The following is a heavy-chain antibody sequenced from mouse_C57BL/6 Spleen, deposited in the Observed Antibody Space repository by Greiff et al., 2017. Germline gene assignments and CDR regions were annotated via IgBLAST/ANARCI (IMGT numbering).Heavy chain of an antibody. J-gene: IGHJ2*01. Sequence: QVQLKESGAELARPGASVKMSCKASGYTFTSYTMHWVKQRPGQGLEWIGYINPSSGYTKYNQKFKDKATLTADKSSSTAYMQLSSLTSEDSAVYYCARWNQGPFDYWGQGTTLTVSS. V-gene: IGHV1-4*01. CDR2: INPSSGYT. CDR3: ARWNQGPFDY. CDR1: GYTFTSYT.